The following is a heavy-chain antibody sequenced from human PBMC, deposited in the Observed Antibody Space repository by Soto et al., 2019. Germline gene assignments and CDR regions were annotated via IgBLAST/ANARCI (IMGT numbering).Heavy chain of an antibody. J-gene: IGHJ6*01. CDR1: WYSFTSYW. D-gene: IGHD5-12*01. Sequence: PGESLKISCKVSWYSFTSYWIGWLRQRPGKVLEWMGIIYPGDSDTRYSPSFQGQVTISADKSISTAYLQWSSLKASDTAMYYCARLFSGYDHYYYSYGMDVLGQATSDTVSS. CDR2: IYPGDSDT. V-gene: IGHV5-51*01. CDR3: ARLFSGYDHYYYSYGMDV.